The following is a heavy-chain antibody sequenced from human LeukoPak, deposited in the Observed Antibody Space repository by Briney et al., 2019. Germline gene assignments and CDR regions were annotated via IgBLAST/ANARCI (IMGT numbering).Heavy chain of an antibody. Sequence: GALRLSCAASGFTFSSYAMHWVRQAPGKGLGWVAVISYDGSNKYYADSVKGRFTISRDNSKNTLYLQMNSLRAEDTAVYYCARGITIFGVALYGMDVWGQGTTVTVSS. CDR1: GFTFSSYA. CDR2: ISYDGSNK. V-gene: IGHV3-30-3*01. J-gene: IGHJ6*02. CDR3: ARGITIFGVALYGMDV. D-gene: IGHD3-3*01.